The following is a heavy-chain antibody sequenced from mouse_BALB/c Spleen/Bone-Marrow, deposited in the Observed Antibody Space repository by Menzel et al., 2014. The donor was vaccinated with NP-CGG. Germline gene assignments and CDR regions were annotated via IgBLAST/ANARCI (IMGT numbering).Heavy chain of an antibody. J-gene: IGHJ3*01. Sequence: VQRVESGAELMKPGASVKISCKATGYTFSSYWIEWVRQRPGHGLEWIGEILPGSGSTNYNEKFKGKATFTADTSSNPAYMQPRSLTSEDSAVYFCARGGYYGSSLFAYWGQGTLVTVSA. CDR1: GYTFSSYW. D-gene: IGHD1-1*01. CDR2: ILPGSGST. V-gene: IGHV1-9*01. CDR3: ARGGYYGSSLFAY.